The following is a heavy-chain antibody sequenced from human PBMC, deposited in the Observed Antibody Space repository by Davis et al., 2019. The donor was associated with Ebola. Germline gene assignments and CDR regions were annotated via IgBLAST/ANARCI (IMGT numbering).Heavy chain of an antibody. V-gene: IGHV4-59*01. CDR1: GYSISSYY. J-gene: IGHJ6*03. Sequence: PSETLSLTCTVSGYSISSYYWSWIRQPPGKGLEWIGYIYYSGSTNYNPSLKSRVTISVDTSKNQFSLKLSSVTAADTAVYYCARVIAARPEDYYYYMDVWGKGTTVTVSS. CDR2: IYYSGST. D-gene: IGHD6-6*01. CDR3: ARVIAARPEDYYYYMDV.